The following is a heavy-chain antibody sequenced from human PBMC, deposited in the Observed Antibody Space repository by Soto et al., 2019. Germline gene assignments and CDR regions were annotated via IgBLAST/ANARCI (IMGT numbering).Heavy chain of an antibody. D-gene: IGHD2-15*01. CDR1: GFTVSSNY. CDR3: ASAYCSGGNCYPYYFDY. J-gene: IGHJ4*02. CDR2: IYSGGST. Sequence: GGSLRLSCAASGFTVSSNYMSWVRQAPGKGLEWVSVIYSGGSTYYVDSVKGRFTISRHNSKNTLYLQMNSLRAEDTAVYYCASAYCSGGNCYPYYFDYWGQGTLVTVSS. V-gene: IGHV3-53*04.